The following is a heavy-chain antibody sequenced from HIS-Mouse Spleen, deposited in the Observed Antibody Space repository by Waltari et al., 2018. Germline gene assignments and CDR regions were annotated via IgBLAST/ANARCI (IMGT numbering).Heavy chain of an antibody. D-gene: IGHD6-13*01. CDR2: IYYSGST. CDR1: VCSISSSKYY. J-gene: IGHJ2*01. CDR3: AREIPYSSSWYDWYFDL. V-gene: IGHV4-39*07. Sequence: QLQLQESGPGLVKPSETLSLTCTVSVCSISSSKYYWGWIRQPPRKGREWIGSIYYSGSTYYNPSLKSRVTISVDTSKNQFSLKLSSVTAADTAVYYCAREIPYSSSWYDWYFDLWGRGTLVTVSS.